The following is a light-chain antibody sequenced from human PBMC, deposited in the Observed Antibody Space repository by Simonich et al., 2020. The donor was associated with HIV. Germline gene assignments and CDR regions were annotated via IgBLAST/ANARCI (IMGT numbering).Light chain of an antibody. V-gene: IGKV3-20*01. CDR1: QSVSSY. Sequence: EIVLTQSPATLSLSPGERATLSCRASQSVSSYLAWYQQKPGQAPRRLIDDASSRATGSPDRFSGSGSGTDFTLTISRLEPEDFAVYYCQQYGSSPLTFGGGTKVDIK. CDR3: QQYGSSPLT. CDR2: DAS. J-gene: IGKJ4*01.